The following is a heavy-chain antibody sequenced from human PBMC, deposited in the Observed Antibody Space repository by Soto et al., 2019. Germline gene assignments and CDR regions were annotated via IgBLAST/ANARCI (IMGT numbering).Heavy chain of an antibody. CDR3: ATATGTFVTSIYYFEN. J-gene: IGHJ4*02. Sequence: PGWSLRLSCAASGFTFSTYAMSLVRQAPGRGLEWVSVISGRDDTTEYADSVRGRLTISRDNLKNTLYLQMNSLRAEDTAIYYCATATGTFVTSIYYFENWGKGSLVTVSS. CDR1: GFTFSTYA. D-gene: IGHD2-21*02. V-gene: IGHV3-23*01. CDR2: ISGRDDTT.